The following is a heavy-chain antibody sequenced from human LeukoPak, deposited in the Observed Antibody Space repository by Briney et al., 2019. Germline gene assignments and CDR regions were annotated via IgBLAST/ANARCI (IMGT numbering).Heavy chain of an antibody. D-gene: IGHD3-10*01. J-gene: IGHJ4*02. CDR1: GYTFTSYD. Sequence: ASVKVSCKASGYTFTSYDINWVRQATGQGLEWMGWMNPNSGNTGYAQKFQGRVTMTRNTSISTAYMELSSLRSEDTAVYYCARGRRTVLLWFGEVYYWGQGTLVTVSS. CDR3: ARGRRTVLLWFGEVYY. V-gene: IGHV1-8*01. CDR2: MNPNSGNT.